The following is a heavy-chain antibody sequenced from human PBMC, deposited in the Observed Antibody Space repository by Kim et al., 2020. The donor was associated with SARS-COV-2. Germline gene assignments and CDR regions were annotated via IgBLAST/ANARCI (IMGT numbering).Heavy chain of an antibody. D-gene: IGHD6-19*01. J-gene: IGHJ4*02. CDR3: AKGLQEQWLVDVGFDY. CDR2: ISWNSGSI. V-gene: IGHV3-9*01. CDR1: GFTFDDYA. Sequence: GGSLRLSCAASGFTFDDYAMHWVRQAPGKGLEWVSGISWNSGSIGYADSVKGRFTISRDNAKNSLYLQMNSLRAEDTALYYCAKGLQEQWLVDVGFDYWGQGTLVTVSS.